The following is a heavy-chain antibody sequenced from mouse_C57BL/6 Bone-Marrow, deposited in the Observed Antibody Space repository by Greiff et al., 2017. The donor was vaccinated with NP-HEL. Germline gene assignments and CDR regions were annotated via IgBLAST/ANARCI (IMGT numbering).Heavy chain of an antibody. D-gene: IGHD2-2*01. Sequence: VQLVESGAELARPGASVKLSCKASGYTFTSYGISWVKQRTGQGLEWIGEIYPRSGNTYYNEKFKGKATLTADKSSSTAYMELRSLTSEDSAVYFCARAGYAWFAYWGQGTLVTVSA. J-gene: IGHJ3*01. CDR1: GYTFTSYG. V-gene: IGHV1-81*01. CDR2: IYPRSGNT. CDR3: ARAGYAWFAY.